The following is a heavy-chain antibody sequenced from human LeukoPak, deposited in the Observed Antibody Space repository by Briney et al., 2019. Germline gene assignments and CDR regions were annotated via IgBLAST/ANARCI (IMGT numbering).Heavy chain of an antibody. CDR1: GFTFSSYW. Sequence: QPGGPLRLSCAASGFTFSSYWMHWVRQAPGKGLVWVSRINSDGSTTTYADSVKGRFTISRDNAKNTLYVQMNSLRTEDTAVYYCVSFGSGRPYWGQGTLVTVSS. CDR2: INSDGSTT. V-gene: IGHV3-74*01. CDR3: VSFGSGRPY. J-gene: IGHJ4*02. D-gene: IGHD3-10*01.